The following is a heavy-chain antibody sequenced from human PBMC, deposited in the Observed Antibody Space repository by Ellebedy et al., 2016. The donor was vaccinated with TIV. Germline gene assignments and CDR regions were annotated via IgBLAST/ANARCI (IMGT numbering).Heavy chain of an antibody. Sequence: AASVKVSCKASGYSFTTFTIHWVRQAHGQRPEWMGWINPDNGDTKHSQKFQARVTITRDTFASTAYKELSSLRSEDTAVYHCARARGGCSGDGCYSDFDFWGQGTLVTVSS. CDR1: GYSFTTFT. D-gene: IGHD2-15*01. V-gene: IGHV1-3*01. CDR2: INPDNGDT. J-gene: IGHJ4*02. CDR3: ARARGGCSGDGCYSDFDF.